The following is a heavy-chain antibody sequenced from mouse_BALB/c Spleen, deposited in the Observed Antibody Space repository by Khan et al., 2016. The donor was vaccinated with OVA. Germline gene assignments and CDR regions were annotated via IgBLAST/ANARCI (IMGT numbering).Heavy chain of an antibody. CDR2: IDPFSGDT. CDR3: TRNGYVGGFTY. D-gene: IGHD2-2*01. J-gene: IGHJ3*01. CDR1: GYSFTSYY. Sequence: EVQLQESGPELMKPGASVKISCKASGYSFTSYYIHWVIQSPGKSLEWIGYIDPFSGDTTYNQKFKGRATLTVDKSSSPAYIHLSNLTSEDSAVYYCTRNGYVGGFTYWGQGTLVTVSA. V-gene: IGHV1S135*01.